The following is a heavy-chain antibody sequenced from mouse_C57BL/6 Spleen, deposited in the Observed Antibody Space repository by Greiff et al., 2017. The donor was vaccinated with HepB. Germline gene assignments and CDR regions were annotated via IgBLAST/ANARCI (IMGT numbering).Heavy chain of an antibody. V-gene: IGHV5-17*01. CDR3: ASSYYYGSSYAMDY. CDR2: ISSGSSTI. Sequence: DVHLVESGGGLVKPGGSLKLSCAASGFTFSDYGMHWVRQAPEKGLEWVAYISSGSSTIYYADTVKGRFTISRDNAKNTLFLQMTSLRSEDTAMYYCASSYYYGSSYAMDYWGQGTSVTVSS. D-gene: IGHD1-1*01. J-gene: IGHJ4*01. CDR1: GFTFSDYG.